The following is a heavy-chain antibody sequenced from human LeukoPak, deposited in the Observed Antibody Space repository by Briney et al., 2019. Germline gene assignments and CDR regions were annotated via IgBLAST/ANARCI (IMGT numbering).Heavy chain of an antibody. Sequence: SETLSLTCTVSGGSISSSSYYWGWIRQPPGKGLEWIGSIYYSGSTYYNPSLKSRVTMSVDTSKNQFSLKLSSVTAADTAVYYCARGLRRDYFDYWGQGTLVTVSS. CDR1: GGSISSSSYY. CDR2: IYYSGST. CDR3: ARGLRRDYFDY. D-gene: IGHD2-21*01. J-gene: IGHJ4*02. V-gene: IGHV4-39*07.